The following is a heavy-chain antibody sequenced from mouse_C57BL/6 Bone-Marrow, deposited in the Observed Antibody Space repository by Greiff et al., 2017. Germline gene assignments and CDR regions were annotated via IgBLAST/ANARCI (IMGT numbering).Heavy chain of an antibody. D-gene: IGHD1-1*01. Sequence: EVKLVESGGGLVQPGGSLSLSCAASGFTFTDYYMSWVRQPPGKALEWLGFIRNKANGYTTEYSASVKGRFTISRDNSQSILYLQMNALRAEDSATYDCAGYGSSYNFDYWGQGTTLTVSS. CDR1: GFTFTDYY. CDR2: IRNKANGYTT. J-gene: IGHJ2*01. V-gene: IGHV7-3*01. CDR3: AGYGSSYNFDY.